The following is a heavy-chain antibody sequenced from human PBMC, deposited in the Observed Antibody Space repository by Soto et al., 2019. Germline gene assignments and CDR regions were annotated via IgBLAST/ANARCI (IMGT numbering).Heavy chain of an antibody. CDR1: GFTFSSYE. V-gene: IGHV3-48*03. Sequence: EVQLVESGGDLVQPGGSLRLSCAASGFTFSSYEMNWVRQAPGKGLEWVSYISSGGNLLYYADSVKGRFTVSRDNAKSSVYLQMSSLRAEDTAIYYCASLLIGYWGQGTLVTVSS. J-gene: IGHJ4*02. CDR3: ASLLIGY. CDR2: ISSGGNLL.